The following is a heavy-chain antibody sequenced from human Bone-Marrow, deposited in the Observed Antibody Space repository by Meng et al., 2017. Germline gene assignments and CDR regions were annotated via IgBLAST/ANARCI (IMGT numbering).Heavy chain of an antibody. D-gene: IGHD5-18*01. CDR3: ARAEVDTAMVYSFDY. V-gene: IGHV4-61*05. J-gene: IGHJ4*02. CDR2: IYYSGST. CDR1: GGSISSSSYY. Sequence: TLSLTCTVSGGSISSSSYYWGWIRQPPGKGLEWIGYIYYSGSTNYNPSLKSRVTISVDTSKNQFSLKLSSVTAADTAVYYCARAEVDTAMVYSFDYWGQGTLVTVSS.